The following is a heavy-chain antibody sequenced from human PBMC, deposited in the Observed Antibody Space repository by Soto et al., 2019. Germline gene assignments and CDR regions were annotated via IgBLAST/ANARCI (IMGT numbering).Heavy chain of an antibody. D-gene: IGHD4-17*01. V-gene: IGHV3-53*01. CDR3: ARVDYGDYGWYFDL. Sequence: EVQLVESGGNLIQPGGSLRLSCAASGFTVTNKYMTWVRQAPGKGLEWVSLIYSGGATSYADSVKGRFTISRDNSKDILYLQVNSLRAEDTAVYYCARVDYGDYGWYFDLWGRGTLLTVSS. CDR2: IYSGGAT. CDR1: GFTVTNKY. J-gene: IGHJ2*01.